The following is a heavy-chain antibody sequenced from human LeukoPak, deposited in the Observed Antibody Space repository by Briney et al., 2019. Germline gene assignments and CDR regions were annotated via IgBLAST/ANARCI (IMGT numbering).Heavy chain of an antibody. CDR3: AKGLTTIRGGFDY. D-gene: IGHD3-10*01. V-gene: IGHV3-23*01. J-gene: IGHJ4*02. CDR1: GFTFSSHA. Sequence: GGSLRLSCAASGFTFSSHAMSWVRQAPGKGLEWVSSVSGSGGSTNYADSVKGRFTISRDNSKNTLYLQMNSLRAEDTAVYYCAKGLTTIRGGFDYWGQGTLVTVSS. CDR2: VSGSGGST.